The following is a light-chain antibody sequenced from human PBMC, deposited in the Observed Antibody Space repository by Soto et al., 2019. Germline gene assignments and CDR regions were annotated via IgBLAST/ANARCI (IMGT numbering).Light chain of an antibody. V-gene: IGKV3-15*01. CDR1: QSVASN. CDR3: QQYHNWPPQYT. Sequence: EIVMTQSPASLSVSPGDGATLSCRASQSVASNVAWYQQKPGQGPRLLIHGASTRAAGVPAMFSGSGSATDVALAISSLQSEDFAVYYCQQYHNWPPQYTVGQGTKLQIK. CDR2: GAS. J-gene: IGKJ2*01.